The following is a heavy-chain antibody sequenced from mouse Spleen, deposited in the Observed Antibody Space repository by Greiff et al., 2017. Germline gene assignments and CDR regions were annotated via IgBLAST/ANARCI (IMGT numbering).Heavy chain of an antibody. V-gene: IGHV3-6*01. J-gene: IGHJ2*01. Sequence: EVKLQESGPGLVKPSQSLSLTCSVTGYSITSGYYWNWIRQFPGNKLEWMGYISYDGSNNYNPSLKNRISITRDTSKNQFFLKLNSVTTEDTATYYCARVDDGYYVYDYWGQGTTLTVSS. CDR1: GYSITSGYY. CDR3: ARVDDGYYVYDY. CDR2: ISYDGSN. D-gene: IGHD2-3*01.